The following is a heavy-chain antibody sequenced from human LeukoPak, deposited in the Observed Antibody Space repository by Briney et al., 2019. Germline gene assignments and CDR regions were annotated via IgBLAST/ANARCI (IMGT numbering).Heavy chain of an antibody. V-gene: IGHV3-43*01. CDR1: GFTFDDYT. CDR3: AKDMGAGSSWAFDY. J-gene: IGHJ4*02. Sequence: GGSLRLSCAASGFTFDDYTMHWVRQAPGQGLEWVSLISWDGGSTYYADSVKGRFTISRDNSKNSLYLQMNSLRTEDTALYYCAKDMGAGSSWAFDYWGQGALVTVSS. CDR2: ISWDGGST. D-gene: IGHD6-13*01.